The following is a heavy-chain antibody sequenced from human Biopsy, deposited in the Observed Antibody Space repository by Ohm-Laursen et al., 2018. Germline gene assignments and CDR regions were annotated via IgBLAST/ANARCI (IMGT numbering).Heavy chain of an antibody. CDR2: IYYSVMT. D-gene: IGHD3-3*01. J-gene: IGHJ5*02. CDR3: TRTPRDSFWSGSYKRGLWFDP. CDR1: GDSVTKYY. V-gene: IGHV4-59*02. Sequence: SETLSLTCTVSGDSVTKYYWSWIRQPPGKGLEWIGHIYYSVMTNYDPSLQSRVSISVDTSKNQFSLQLSSVTAADTAVYYCTRTPRDSFWSGSYKRGLWFDPWGQGTLVTVSS.